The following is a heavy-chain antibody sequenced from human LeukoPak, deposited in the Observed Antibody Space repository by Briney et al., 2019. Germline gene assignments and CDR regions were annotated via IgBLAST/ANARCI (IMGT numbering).Heavy chain of an antibody. D-gene: IGHD6-13*01. J-gene: IGHJ4*02. CDR1: GGSIRSYY. CDR3: ARYSNIAAADDY. V-gene: IGHV4-4*09. Sequence: SETLSLTCTVSGGSIRSYYWSWIRQPPGKGLQWIGYIYTSESTNYNPSLKSRVTISVDTSKNQFSLKLSSVTAADTAVYYCARYSNIAAADDYWGQGTLVTVSS. CDR2: IYTSEST.